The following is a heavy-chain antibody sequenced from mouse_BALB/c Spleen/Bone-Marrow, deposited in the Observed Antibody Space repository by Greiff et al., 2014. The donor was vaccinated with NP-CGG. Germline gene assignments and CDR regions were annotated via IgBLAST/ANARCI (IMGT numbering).Heavy chain of an antibody. CDR1: GYVFSNYW. J-gene: IGHJ4*01. CDR2: IYPGDTDI. D-gene: IGHD1-1*01. CDR3: ASRGDYSYAMDY. Sequence: VQLQESGAELVRPGSSVKISCKASGYVFSNYWMNWVKQRPGQGLEWIGQIYPGDTDIHYNGKFKGKATLTADKSSSTAYMQLSSLTSEDSAVYFCASRGDYSYAMDYWGQGTSVTVSS. V-gene: IGHV1-80*01.